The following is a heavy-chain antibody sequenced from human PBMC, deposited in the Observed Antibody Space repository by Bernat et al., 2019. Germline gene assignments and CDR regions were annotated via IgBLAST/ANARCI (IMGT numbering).Heavy chain of an antibody. J-gene: IGHJ4*02. V-gene: IGHV3-7*04. CDR2: IKQDGSER. D-gene: IGHD4-17*01. CDR3: ARGADYGYYFDY. CDR1: GFTFSSYW. Sequence: EVQLVESGGGLVQPGGSLRLSCAASGFTFSSYWMSWVRQAPGKGLVWVAHIKQDGSERYYVHSVQGRFTSYSNNAKHSLLLQINSLRAEDKAVYYCARGADYGYYFDYRGQGTLVTVSS.